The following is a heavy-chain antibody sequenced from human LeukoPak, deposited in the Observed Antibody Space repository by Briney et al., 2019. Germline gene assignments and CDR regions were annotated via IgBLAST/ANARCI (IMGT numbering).Heavy chain of an antibody. Sequence: GGSLRLSCAASGFTFSSYSMNWVRQAPGKGLEWVSAISGSGGSTYYADSVKGRFTISRDNSKNTLYLQMNSLRAEDTAVYYCAKDDSGYGGKPPPLDYWGQGTLVTVSS. CDR1: GFTFSSYS. D-gene: IGHD4-23*01. V-gene: IGHV3-23*01. J-gene: IGHJ4*02. CDR3: AKDDSGYGGKPPPLDY. CDR2: ISGSGGST.